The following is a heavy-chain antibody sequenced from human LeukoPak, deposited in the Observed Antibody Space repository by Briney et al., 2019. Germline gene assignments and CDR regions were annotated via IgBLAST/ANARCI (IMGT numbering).Heavy chain of an antibody. D-gene: IGHD3-3*01. J-gene: IGHJ6*03. Sequence: ASVKVSCKASGYTFTGYYIHWVRQAPGQGLEWMGRINPNSGGTISAQKFQGRVTMTRDTSISTAYMELNRLRSDDTAVYYCARAEWYYYMDVWGKGTTVTVSS. CDR1: GYTFTGYY. V-gene: IGHV1-2*06. CDR2: INPNSGGT. CDR3: ARAEWYYYMDV.